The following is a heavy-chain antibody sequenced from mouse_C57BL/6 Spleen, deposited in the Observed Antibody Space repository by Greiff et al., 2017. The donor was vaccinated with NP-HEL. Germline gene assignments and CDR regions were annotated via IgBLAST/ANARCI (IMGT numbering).Heavy chain of an antibody. D-gene: IGHD1-1*01. J-gene: IGHJ4*01. V-gene: IGHV1-64*01. CDR3: ARSRITTVVAMDY. CDR1: GYTFTSYW. CDR2: IHPNSGST. Sequence: QVQLKQPGAELVKPGASVKLSCKASGYTFTSYWMHWVKQRPGQGLEWIGMIHPNSGSTNYNEKFKSKATLTVDKSSSTAYMQLSSLTSEDSAVYYCARSRITTVVAMDYWGQGTSVTVSS.